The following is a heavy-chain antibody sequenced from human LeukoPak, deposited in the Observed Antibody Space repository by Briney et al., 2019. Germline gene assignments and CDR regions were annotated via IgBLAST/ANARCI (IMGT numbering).Heavy chain of an antibody. CDR1: GFTFDDYT. V-gene: IGHV3-43*01. CDR2: ISWDGGST. Sequence: PGGSLRLSCAASGFTFDDYTMHWVRQAPGKGLEWVSLISWDGGSTYYADSVKGRFTISRDNSKNSLYPQMNSLRTEDTALYYCAKDISRQLVGNWFDPWGQGTLVTVSS. D-gene: IGHD6-6*01. CDR3: AKDISRQLVGNWFDP. J-gene: IGHJ5*02.